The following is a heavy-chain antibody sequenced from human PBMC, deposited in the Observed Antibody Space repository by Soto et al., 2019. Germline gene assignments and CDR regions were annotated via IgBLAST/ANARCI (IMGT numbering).Heavy chain of an antibody. CDR2: IYYRGQT. J-gene: IGHJ6*01. V-gene: IGHV4-4*02. D-gene: IGHD1-1*01. Sequence: QVQLQESGPGLVKPSGTLSLTCAVSGASISSNNWWIWVRQSPGKGLEGVGEIYYRGQTNYNPSLGRRVTISMDMSNNQFSLTLTSVTAADTAMYFCARDRLERSPYHYNYGVDVWGHGTSGSVSS. CDR1: GASISSNNW. CDR3: ARDRLERSPYHYNYGVDV.